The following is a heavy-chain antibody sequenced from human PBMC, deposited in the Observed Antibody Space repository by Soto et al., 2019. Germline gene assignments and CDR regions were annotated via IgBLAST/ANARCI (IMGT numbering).Heavy chain of an antibody. Sequence: RASVKVSCKASGYTFTNHVIHWVRQAPGQRLEWMGWIKAGDGNTKYSQTFQDRVTFTRDTSASTAYMELSSLRSEDTALYYCARDINGNYWFDPWGQGTLVTVSS. CDR3: ARDINGNYWFDP. V-gene: IGHV1-3*01. CDR1: GYTFTNHV. J-gene: IGHJ5*02. CDR2: IKAGDGNT. D-gene: IGHD4-17*01.